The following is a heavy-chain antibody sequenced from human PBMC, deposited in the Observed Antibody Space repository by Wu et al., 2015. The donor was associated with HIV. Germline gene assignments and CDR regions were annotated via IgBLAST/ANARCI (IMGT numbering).Heavy chain of an antibody. D-gene: IGHD2-2*01. CDR3: ARDKGCSSGYCSSTSPYYFDY. Sequence: QVQLVQSGAEVKKPGSSVKVSCKASGGTFSSYAISWVRQAPGQGLEWMGGIIPIFGTANYAQKFQGRVTITTDESTSTAYMELSSLRSEDTAVYYCARDKGCSSGYCSSTSPYYFDYWGQGTLVTVSS. J-gene: IGHJ4*02. V-gene: IGHV1-69*05. CDR2: IIPIFGTA. CDR1: GGTFSSYA.